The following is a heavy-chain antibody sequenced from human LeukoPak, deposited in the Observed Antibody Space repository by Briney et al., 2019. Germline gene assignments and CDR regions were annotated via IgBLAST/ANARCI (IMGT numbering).Heavy chain of an antibody. J-gene: IGHJ4*02. D-gene: IGHD3-22*01. V-gene: IGHV4-39*07. CDR1: GGSLSSSSYY. CDR2: SNYSGST. Sequence: SETLSLTCTVSGGSLSSSSYYWGWIRQPPGRGLEGLGSSNYSGSTNYTPSLKGRVTISVDTSKNQFSLKLSSVTAADTAVYYCAREGDYYDTSGTLDYWGQGTLVTVSS. CDR3: AREGDYYDTSGTLDY.